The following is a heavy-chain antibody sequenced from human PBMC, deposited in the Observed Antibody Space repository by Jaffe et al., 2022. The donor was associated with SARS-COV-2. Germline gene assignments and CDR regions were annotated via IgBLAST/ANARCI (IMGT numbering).Heavy chain of an antibody. CDR1: GYTFTSYG. CDR2: ISAYNGNT. Sequence: QVQLVQSGAEVKKPGASVKVSCKASGYTFTSYGISWVRQAPGQGLEWMGWISAYNGNTNYAQKLQGRVTMTTDTSTSTAYMELRSLRSDDTAVYYCARDTYYDFWSGYYPPLDYWGQGTLVTVSS. D-gene: IGHD3-3*01. CDR3: ARDTYYDFWSGYYPPLDY. J-gene: IGHJ4*02. V-gene: IGHV1-18*01.